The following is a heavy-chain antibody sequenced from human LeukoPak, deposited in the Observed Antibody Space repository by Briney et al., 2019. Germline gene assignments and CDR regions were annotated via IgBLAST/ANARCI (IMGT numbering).Heavy chain of an antibody. Sequence: ASVKVSCKASGYTFTSYGISWVRQAPGQGLEWIGWISTYNGNTKYAQKFQVRVTMTTDTSTSTAYMELRSLRSDDTAVYYCARLPSDDFWSGYYFKGHFDHWGQGTPVTVSS. D-gene: IGHD3-3*01. CDR1: GYTFTSYG. CDR2: ISTYNGNT. CDR3: ARLPSDDFWSGYYFKGHFDH. V-gene: IGHV1-18*01. J-gene: IGHJ4*02.